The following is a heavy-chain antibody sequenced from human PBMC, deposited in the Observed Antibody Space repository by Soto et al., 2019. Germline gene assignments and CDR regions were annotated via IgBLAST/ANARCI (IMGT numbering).Heavy chain of an antibody. CDR2: IYYSGST. Sequence: SETLSLTCTVSGGSISSYYWSWIRQPPGKGLEWIGYIYYSGSTNYNPSLKSRVTISVDTSKNQFSLKLSSVTAADTAVYYCARFLVPAAILYYGMDVWGQGTTVTVS. CDR1: GGSISSYY. D-gene: IGHD2-2*02. V-gene: IGHV4-59*01. J-gene: IGHJ6*02. CDR3: ARFLVPAAILYYGMDV.